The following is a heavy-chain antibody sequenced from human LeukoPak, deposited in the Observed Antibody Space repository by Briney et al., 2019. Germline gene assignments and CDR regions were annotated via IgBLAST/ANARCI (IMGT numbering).Heavy chain of an antibody. D-gene: IGHD5-18*01. J-gene: IGHJ4*02. CDR3: AGAVQLAPIGY. CDR1: GYSISSGYY. V-gene: IGHV4-38-2*01. CDR2: IYHSGST. Sequence: PSETLSLTCAVSGYSISSGYYWGWIRQPPGKGLEWIGSIYHSGSTYYNPSLKSRVTISVDTSKNQFSLKLSSVTAADTAVYYCAGAVQLAPIGYWGQGTLVTVSS.